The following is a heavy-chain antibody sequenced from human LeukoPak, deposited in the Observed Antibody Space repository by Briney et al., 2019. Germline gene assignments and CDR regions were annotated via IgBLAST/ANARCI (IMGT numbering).Heavy chain of an antibody. D-gene: IGHD2-15*01. CDR1: GYTFTFYY. CDR3: AREGYCRGGTCYSFDY. Sequence: ASVKVSCKASGYTFTFYYIYWVRQAPGQGLEWMGISNPSGGSTTYAQKFQGRVTMTRDMSTSTVYMELSSLRSEDTAVYFCAREGYCRGGTCYSFDYWGQGTLVTVSS. V-gene: IGHV1-46*01. J-gene: IGHJ4*02. CDR2: SNPSGGST.